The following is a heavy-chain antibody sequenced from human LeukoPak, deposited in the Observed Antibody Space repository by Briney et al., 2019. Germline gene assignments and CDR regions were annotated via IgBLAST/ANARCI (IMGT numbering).Heavy chain of an antibody. CDR2: ISSTGDYI. CDR3: AKHQPGYDSSGYYYRSTGAFDI. Sequence: PGGSLRLSCAASGFTFSRYTMNWVRQAPGKGLEWVSSISSTGDYIYYADSVKGRFTISRDNSKNTLYLQMNSLRAEDTAVYYCAKHQPGYDSSGYYYRSTGAFDIWGQGTMVTVSS. J-gene: IGHJ3*02. D-gene: IGHD3-22*01. V-gene: IGHV3-23*01. CDR1: GFTFSRYT.